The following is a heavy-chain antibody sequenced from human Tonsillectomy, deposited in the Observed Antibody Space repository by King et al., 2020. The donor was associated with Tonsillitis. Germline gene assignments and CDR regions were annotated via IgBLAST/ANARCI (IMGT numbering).Heavy chain of an antibody. CDR3: ARGYTSGIDY. CDR2: IYYSGTT. CDR1: GGSFSSGDYY. D-gene: IGHD5-18*01. V-gene: IGHV4-31*01. J-gene: IGHJ4*02. Sequence: VPLQESGPGLVKPSQTLSLTCTVSGGSFSSGDYYWSWIRRHPGKGLEWIGSIYYSGTTYYNPSLQSLLTISVDTSKNQFSLKLSSGTAADTAVYYCARGYTSGIDYWGQGTLVTVSS.